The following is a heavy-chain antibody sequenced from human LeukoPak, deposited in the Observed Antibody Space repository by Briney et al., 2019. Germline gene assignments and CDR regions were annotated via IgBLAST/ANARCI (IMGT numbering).Heavy chain of an antibody. CDR3: ARVPASDDLNFDY. Sequence: ASVKVSCKASGYTFTSYYMHWVRQAPGQGLEWMGWINPNSGATNYPQKFQGRVTMTRDTSISTSYMELSRLRSDDTAVYYCARVPASDDLNFDYWGQGTLVTVSS. CDR2: INPNSGAT. CDR1: GYTFTSYY. V-gene: IGHV1-2*02. J-gene: IGHJ4*02.